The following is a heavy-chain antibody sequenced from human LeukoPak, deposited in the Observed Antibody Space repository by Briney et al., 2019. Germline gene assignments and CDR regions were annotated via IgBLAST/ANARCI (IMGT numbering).Heavy chain of an antibody. J-gene: IGHJ1*01. V-gene: IGHV4-34*01. CDR3: ARGGPSIAAVATRNYFQH. D-gene: IGHD6-13*01. CDR1: GGSFSGYR. CDR2: INDRGST. Sequence: SETLSLTCAVYGGSFSGYRWSWIRQSSEKGLEWIGEINDRGSTNYNPSLKSRVTMSLDTSKNQFSLNLSSVTAADTALYYCARGGPSIAAVATRNYFQHWGQGTLVTVSS.